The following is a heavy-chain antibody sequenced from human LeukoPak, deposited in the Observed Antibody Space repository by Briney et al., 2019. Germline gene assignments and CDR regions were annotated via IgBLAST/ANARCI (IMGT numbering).Heavy chain of an antibody. Sequence: SQTLSLTCAISGDSVSSSSAAWNWIRQSPSRGLEWLGRTYYRSKWYNDYAESVKSRITINPDTSKNQFSLQLNSVTPEDTTLYYCATGTTGTGRGLDVWGKGTTVIVSS. CDR3: ATGTTGTGRGLDV. CDR1: GDSVSSSSAA. CDR2: TYYRSKWYN. J-gene: IGHJ6*04. D-gene: IGHD1-1*01. V-gene: IGHV6-1*01.